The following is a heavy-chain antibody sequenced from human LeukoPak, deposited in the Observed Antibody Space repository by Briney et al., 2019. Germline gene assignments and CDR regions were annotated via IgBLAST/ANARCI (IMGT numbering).Heavy chain of an antibody. CDR3: AGRGANTGWSFDY. J-gene: IGHJ4*02. V-gene: IGHV4-4*07. D-gene: IGHD6-19*01. CDR2: IYISGST. Sequence: SETLSLTCTVSDDSISSWYWGWIRQPAGKGLEWIGQIYISGSTNYNPSLNGRVSMSLDTSKSQFSLVMSSVTAADTATYYCAGRGANTGWSFDYWGQGTLVTVS. CDR1: DDSISSWY.